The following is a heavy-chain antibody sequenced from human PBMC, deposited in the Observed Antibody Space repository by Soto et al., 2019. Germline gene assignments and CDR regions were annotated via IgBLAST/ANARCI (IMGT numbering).Heavy chain of an antibody. Sequence: QVQLVQSGAEVKKPGASVKVSCKASGYTFTSYDINWVRQATGQGLEYLGWMNPNSGNTGYVQKFQGRVTMTRDTTINTAYMELSILRSEATAVYFCARGVKYGAYSRWFYPWGQGTLVTVSS. J-gene: IGHJ5*02. CDR1: GYTFTSYD. CDR2: MNPNSGNT. V-gene: IGHV1-8*01. CDR3: ARGVKYGAYSRWFYP. D-gene: IGHD4-17*01.